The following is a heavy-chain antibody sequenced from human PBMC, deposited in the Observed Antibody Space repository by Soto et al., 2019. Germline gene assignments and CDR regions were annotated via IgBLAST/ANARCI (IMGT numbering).Heavy chain of an antibody. CDR1: GFTFSNAW. J-gene: IGHJ5*02. CDR2: IKSKTDGGTT. CDR3: TTDNLPGFLEWLFAGNWFDP. Sequence: GGSLRLSCAASGFTFSNAWMNWVRQAPGKGLEWVGRIKSKTDGGTTDYAAPVKGRFTISRDDSKNTLYLQMNSLKTEDTAVYYCTTDNLPGFLEWLFAGNWFDPWGQGTLVTVSS. D-gene: IGHD3-3*01. V-gene: IGHV3-15*07.